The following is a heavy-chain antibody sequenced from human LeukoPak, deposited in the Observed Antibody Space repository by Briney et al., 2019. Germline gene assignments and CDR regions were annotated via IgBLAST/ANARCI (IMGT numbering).Heavy chain of an antibody. CDR2: ISSSGSPI. D-gene: IGHD6-19*01. CDR1: GFTFSSCE. J-gene: IGHJ4*02. Sequence: PGGSLRLSCAASGFTFSSCEMNWVRQAPGKGLEWVSYISSSGSPIYYADSVKGRFTISRDNAKNSLYLQMNSLRAEDTAIYYCVLRGAVAAAGFWGQGTLVTVSS. V-gene: IGHV3-48*03. CDR3: VLRGAVAAAGF.